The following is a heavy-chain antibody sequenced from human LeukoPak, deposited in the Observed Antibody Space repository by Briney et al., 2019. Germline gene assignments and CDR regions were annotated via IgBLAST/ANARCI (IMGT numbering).Heavy chain of an antibody. CDR2: MNPNSGNT. Sequence: ASVKVSCKASGYTFTSYDITWVRQTTGQGLEWMGWMNPNSGNTGYAQKFQGRVTMTRNTSISTAYMELSSLRSEDTAVYYCARGDGYYDFWSGYKPWFDPWGQGTLVTVSS. CDR3: ARGDGYYDFWSGYKPWFDP. CDR1: GYTFTSYD. V-gene: IGHV1-8*01. J-gene: IGHJ5*02. D-gene: IGHD3-3*01.